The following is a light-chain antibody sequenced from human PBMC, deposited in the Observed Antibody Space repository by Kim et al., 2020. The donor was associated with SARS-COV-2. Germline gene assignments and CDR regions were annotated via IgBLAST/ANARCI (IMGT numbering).Light chain of an antibody. V-gene: IGKV3-20*01. CDR2: GAS. CDR1: QSVSSN. CDR3: QQYGTSPET. J-gene: IGKJ4*01. Sequence: SPGERATRSGRASQSVSSNLAWYQQKPGQAPRLLIYGASTRATGIPARFSGSGSGTDFTLSINRLEPEDFAVYYCQQYGTSPETFGGGTKVDIK.